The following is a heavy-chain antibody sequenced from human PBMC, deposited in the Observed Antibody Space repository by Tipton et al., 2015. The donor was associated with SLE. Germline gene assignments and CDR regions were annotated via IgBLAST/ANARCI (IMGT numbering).Heavy chain of an antibody. V-gene: IGHV3-33*01. Sequence: RSLRLSCEASGFSFSRYAMHWVRQAPGKGLEWVAVIWYDGSNKYYADSVEGRFTISRDNSKNTLYLQMNSLRAEDTAVYYCLRSPNYYYGMDVWGQGTTVTVSS. CDR2: IWYDGSNK. CDR1: GFSFSRYA. CDR3: LRSPNYYYGMDV. J-gene: IGHJ6*02.